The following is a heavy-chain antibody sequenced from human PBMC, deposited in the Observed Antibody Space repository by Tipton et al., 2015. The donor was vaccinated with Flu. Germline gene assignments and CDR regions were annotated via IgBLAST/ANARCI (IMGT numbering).Heavy chain of an antibody. V-gene: IGHV3-11*04. D-gene: IGHD3-10*01. CDR2: ISSSGSTI. CDR3: ARARYYYGSGSYYKDYYYGMDV. J-gene: IGHJ6*02. CDR1: GFTFSDYY. Sequence: GSLRLSCAASGFTFSDYYMSWIRQAPGKGLEWVSYISSSGSTIYYADSVKGRFTISRDNAKNSLYLQMNSLRAEDTAVYYCARARYYYGSGSYYKDYYYGMDVWGQGTTVTVSS.